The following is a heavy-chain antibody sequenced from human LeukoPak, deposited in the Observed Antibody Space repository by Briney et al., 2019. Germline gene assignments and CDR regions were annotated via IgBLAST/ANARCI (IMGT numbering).Heavy chain of an antibody. J-gene: IGHJ4*02. D-gene: IGHD3-10*01. Sequence: GGSLRLSCAASGFTFDDYPMHWVRQAPGKGLEWVSGISWNSGSIGYADSVKGRFTISRDNAKNSLYLQMNSLRAEDTALYYCAKDMSSGSYYSNLPFDYWGQGTLVTVSS. CDR3: AKDMSSGSYYSNLPFDY. CDR2: ISWNSGSI. CDR1: GFTFDDYP. V-gene: IGHV3-9*01.